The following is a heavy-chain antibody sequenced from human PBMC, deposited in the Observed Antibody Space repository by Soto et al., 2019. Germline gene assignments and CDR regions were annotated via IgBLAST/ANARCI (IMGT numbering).Heavy chain of an antibody. Sequence: SETLSLTCAVSGGSISSGGYSWSWIRQPPGKGLEWIGYIYHSGSTYYNPSLKSRVTISVDRSKNQFSLKLSSVTAADTAVYYCARAPIVVVPAASNYYYGMAVWGQGTTVTVSS. CDR3: ARAPIVVVPAASNYYYGMAV. D-gene: IGHD2-2*01. V-gene: IGHV4-30-2*01. CDR1: GGSISSGGYS. CDR2: IYHSGST. J-gene: IGHJ6*01.